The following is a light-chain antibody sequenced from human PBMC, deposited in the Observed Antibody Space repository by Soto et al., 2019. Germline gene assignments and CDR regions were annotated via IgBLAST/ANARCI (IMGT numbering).Light chain of an antibody. J-gene: IGKJ1*01. CDR2: KAS. CDR3: QQYDTHSWT. CDR1: QSLRNW. Sequence: DIQMTQSPSTLSASVGDRVTITCRASQSLRNWLAWYQQKPGKAPKLLIYKASSLESGVPSRFSGSGSGAEFTLTINGLQPDDFATYHCQQYDTHSWTFGQGTKVEIK. V-gene: IGKV1-5*03.